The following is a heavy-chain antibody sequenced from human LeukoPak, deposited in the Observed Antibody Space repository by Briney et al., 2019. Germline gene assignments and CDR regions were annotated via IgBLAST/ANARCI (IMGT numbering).Heavy chain of an antibody. CDR3: AKDPVLRFLEWNHYYFDY. Sequence: GGSLRLSCAASGFTFSSYAMSWVRQAPGKGLEWVSAISGSGGSTYYADSVKGRFTISRDNSKNTLYLQMNSLRAEDTAVYYCAKDPVLRFLEWNHYYFDYWGQGTLVTVSS. CDR2: ISGSGGST. D-gene: IGHD3-3*01. CDR1: GFTFSSYA. V-gene: IGHV3-23*01. J-gene: IGHJ4*02.